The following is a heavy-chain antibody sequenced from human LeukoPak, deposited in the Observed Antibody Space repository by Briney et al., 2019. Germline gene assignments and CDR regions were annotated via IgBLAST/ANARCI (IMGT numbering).Heavy chain of an antibody. D-gene: IGHD6-19*01. CDR1: RFTFSKYW. J-gene: IGHJ4*02. CDR2: INTDGTVT. Sequence: GGSLRLSCAASRFTFSKYWMLWVRQAPGRGLESVSRINTDGTVTTYADSVKGRFTVSRDNADNTMFLQMNSVRDEDTAVYYCATKQWLAPPPDSWGQGTPVTVSS. CDR3: ATKQWLAPPPDS. V-gene: IGHV3-74*01.